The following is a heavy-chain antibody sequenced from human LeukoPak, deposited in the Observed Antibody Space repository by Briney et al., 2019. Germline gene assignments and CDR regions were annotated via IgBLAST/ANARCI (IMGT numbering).Heavy chain of an antibody. CDR3: ARVSNPYGDYPPPFDY. D-gene: IGHD4-17*01. J-gene: IGHJ4*02. CDR2: INPNSGGT. V-gene: IGHV1-2*04. CDR1: GYTFTGYY. Sequence: ASVKVSCKASGYTFTGYYMHWVRQAPGQGLEWMGWINPNSGGTNYAQKFQGWVTMTRDTSISTAYMELSRLRSDDTAVYYCARVSNPYGDYPPPFDYWGQGTLVTDSS.